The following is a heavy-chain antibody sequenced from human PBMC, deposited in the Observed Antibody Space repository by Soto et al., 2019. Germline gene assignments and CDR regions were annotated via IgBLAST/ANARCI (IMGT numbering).Heavy chain of an antibody. Sequence: VQLVQSGAEVTKPGASVKVSCKTSGFTFSAFGVTWVRQAPGQGLEWMAWSVVGSGNTVYAQNFQGRVTVTTETSTDTASMALRSLTYDDTAVYYCAIVAVLGSGSRDFDRWGKGTLVTVSS. V-gene: IGHV1-18*01. CDR1: GFTFSAFG. CDR2: SVVGSGNT. CDR3: AIVAVLGSGSRDFDR. D-gene: IGHD3-10*01. J-gene: IGHJ4*02.